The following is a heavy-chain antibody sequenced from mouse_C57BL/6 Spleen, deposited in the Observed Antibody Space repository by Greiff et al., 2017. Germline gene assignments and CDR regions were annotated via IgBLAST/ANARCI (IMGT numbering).Heavy chain of an antibody. V-gene: IGHV1-81*01. CDR3: ARYYYGSSSFDY. J-gene: IGHJ2*01. Sequence: QVQLKQSGAELARPGASVKLSCKASGYTFTSYGISWVKQRTGQGLEWIGEIYPRSGNTYYNEKFKGKDTLTADKSSSTAYMELRSLTSEDSAVYFCARYYYGSSSFDYWGQGTTLTVSS. CDR1: GYTFTSYG. D-gene: IGHD1-1*01. CDR2: IYPRSGNT.